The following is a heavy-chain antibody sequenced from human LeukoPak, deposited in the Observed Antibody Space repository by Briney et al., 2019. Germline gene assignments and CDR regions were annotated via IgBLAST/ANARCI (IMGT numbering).Heavy chain of an antibody. V-gene: IGHV3-23*01. J-gene: IGHJ4*02. CDR3: AKPPRGSGADY. CDR1: GFTFSNYW. Sequence: GGSLRLSCAASGFTFSNYWMSWVRQAPGKGLEWVSSISGSGGSTYYADSVKGRFTISRDNSKNTLYLHMNSLRAEDTAVYYCAKPPRGSGADYWGQGTLVTVSS. CDR2: ISGSGGST. D-gene: IGHD3-10*01.